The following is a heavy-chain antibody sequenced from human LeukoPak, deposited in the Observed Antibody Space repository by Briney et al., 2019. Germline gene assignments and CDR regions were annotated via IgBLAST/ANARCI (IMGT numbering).Heavy chain of an antibody. CDR3: ARLCSGSSCSSYFDY. CDR1: GDSISSGNW. Sequence: PSGTLSLTCAVSGDSISSGNWWSWVRQPPGEGLEWIGEIYHSGSTNYNPSLKSRVTISLDKSKNQFSLNLSSVTAADTAVYYCARLCSGSSCSSYFDYWGQGTLVTVSS. J-gene: IGHJ4*02. V-gene: IGHV4-4*02. CDR2: IYHSGST. D-gene: IGHD2-15*01.